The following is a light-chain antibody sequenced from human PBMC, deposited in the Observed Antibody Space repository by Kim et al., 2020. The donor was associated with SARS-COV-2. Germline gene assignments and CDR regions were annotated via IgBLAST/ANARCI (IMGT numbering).Light chain of an antibody. CDR2: DVS. V-gene: IGLV2-14*03. CDR3: SSYTSSRVV. Sequence: QSALTQPASVSGSPGQSITISCTGTSSDVGGYNYVSWYQQHPGKAPKLMIYDVSNRPSGVSNRFSGSKSGNTASLTISGLQAEDEDDYYCSSYTSSRVVFGTGTKVTVL. CDR1: SSDVGGYNY. J-gene: IGLJ1*01.